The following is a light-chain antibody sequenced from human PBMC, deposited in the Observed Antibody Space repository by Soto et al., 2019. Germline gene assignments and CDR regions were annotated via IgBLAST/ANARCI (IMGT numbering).Light chain of an antibody. J-gene: IGKJ4*01. V-gene: IGKV1-9*01. CDR1: QGISTY. CDR2: AAS. Sequence: DIQLTQSPSFLSASVGDRVTITCRASQGISTYLAWYQQKPGKAPELLVYAASTLQSGVPSRFSGSGSGTEFTLTISSLQPEDFATYYCQQLSSYPLTFGGGTKVEIK. CDR3: QQLSSYPLT.